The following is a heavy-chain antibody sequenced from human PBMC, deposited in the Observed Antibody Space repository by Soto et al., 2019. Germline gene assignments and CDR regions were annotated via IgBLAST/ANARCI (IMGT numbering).Heavy chain of an antibody. CDR3: VKGEYYYDSSGYYPFDY. CDR1: GFTFSIYA. V-gene: IGHV3-64D*06. D-gene: IGHD3-22*01. J-gene: IGHJ4*02. CDR2: ISTNGGST. Sequence: PGGSLRLSCSASGFTFSIYAMHWVRQAPGKGLEYVSSISTNGGSTHYADTVKGRFTISRDNSKNTQYLQMKSLRADDTAVYYCVKGEYYYDSSGYYPFDYWGQGT.